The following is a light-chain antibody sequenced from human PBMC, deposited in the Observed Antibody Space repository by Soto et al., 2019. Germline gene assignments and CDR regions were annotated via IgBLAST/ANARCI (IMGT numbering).Light chain of an antibody. CDR1: QSVSGSY. Sequence: EIVLTQSPGTLSLSPGERATLSCRASQSVSGSYLAWYQQKPCQAPRLLIYGATSRATGIPDRFSGSGSGTDFTLTISRLEPEDFAVYYCQQYGTSPRTFGQGTKVE. J-gene: IGKJ1*01. CDR3: QQYGTSPRT. CDR2: GAT. V-gene: IGKV3-20*01.